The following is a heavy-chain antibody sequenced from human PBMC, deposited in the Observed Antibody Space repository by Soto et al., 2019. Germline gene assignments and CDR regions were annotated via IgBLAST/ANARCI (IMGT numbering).Heavy chain of an antibody. D-gene: IGHD5-12*01. CDR2: IFYSGST. Sequence: SETLSLTCTVSGGSVSSGRYYWGWIRQPPGKALEWIGYIFYSGSTNYSPSLKNRVTISLGTSKNQFFLKLTSVTAADTALYYCASNDRGHAYNYDYWGQGTPVTVSS. J-gene: IGHJ4*02. CDR1: GGSVSSGRYY. CDR3: ASNDRGHAYNYDY. V-gene: IGHV4-61*01.